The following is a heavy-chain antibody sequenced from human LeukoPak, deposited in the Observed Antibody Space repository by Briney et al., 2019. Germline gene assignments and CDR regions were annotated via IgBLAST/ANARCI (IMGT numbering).Heavy chain of an antibody. Sequence: ASVKVSCKASGYTFTSYDINWVRQATGQGLEWMGWMNPNSGNTGYAQKFQGRVTMTRNTSISTAYMELRSLRSDDTAVYYCARRGSYRQDIDYWGQGTLVTVSS. D-gene: IGHD3-16*02. CDR1: GYTFTSYD. V-gene: IGHV1-8*01. CDR3: ARRGSYRQDIDY. CDR2: MNPNSGNT. J-gene: IGHJ4*02.